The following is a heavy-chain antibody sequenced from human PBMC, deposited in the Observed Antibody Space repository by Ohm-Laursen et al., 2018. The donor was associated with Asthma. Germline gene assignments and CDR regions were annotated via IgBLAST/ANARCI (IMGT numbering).Heavy chain of an antibody. CDR3: AKDVLGFVAAAQD. D-gene: IGHD6-13*01. CDR1: GFTFSDYF. CDR2: IWYDGSNK. V-gene: IGHV3-30*18. Sequence: SLRLSCAASGFTFSDYFMHWVRQAPGKGLEWVAVIWYDGSNKYYADSVKGRFTISRDNSKNTLYLQMNSLRAEDTAIYYCAKDVLGFVAAAQDWGQGTLVTVSS. J-gene: IGHJ4*02.